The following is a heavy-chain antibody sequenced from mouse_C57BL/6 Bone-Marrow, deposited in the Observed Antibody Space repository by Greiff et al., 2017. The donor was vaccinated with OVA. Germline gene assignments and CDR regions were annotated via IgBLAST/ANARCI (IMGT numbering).Heavy chain of an antibody. Sequence: QVQLQQSGAELVRPGTSVKMSCKASGYTFTNYWMGWAKQRPGHGLEWIGDIYPGGGYTNYNEKFKGKATLTADKSSSTAYMQFSSLTSEDSAIYDCARGDGYLIFAYWGQGTMVTVSA. J-gene: IGHJ3*01. CDR1: GYTFTNYW. V-gene: IGHV1-63*01. D-gene: IGHD2-3*01. CDR3: ARGDGYLIFAY. CDR2: IYPGGGYT.